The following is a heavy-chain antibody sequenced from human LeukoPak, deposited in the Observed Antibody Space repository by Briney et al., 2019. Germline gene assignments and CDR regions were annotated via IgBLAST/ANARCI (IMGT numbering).Heavy chain of an antibody. CDR2: ISAYNGNT. D-gene: IGHD3-22*01. V-gene: IGHV1-18*01. CDR1: GYTFTSYG. J-gene: IGHJ6*03. Sequence: ASMKVSCKASGYTFTSYGISWVRQAPGQGLEWMGWISAYNGNTNYAQKLQGRVTMTTDTSTSTAYMELRSLRSDDTAVYYCARSLGDSSGYYPTGYYYYYMDVWGKGTTVTVSS. CDR3: ARSLGDSSGYYPTGYYYYYMDV.